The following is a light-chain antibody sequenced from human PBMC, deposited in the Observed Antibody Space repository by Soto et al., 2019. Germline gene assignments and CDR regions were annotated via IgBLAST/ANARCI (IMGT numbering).Light chain of an antibody. Sequence: EIVLTQSPATLSLSPGERATLSCRASQSVSSSYLAWYQQKPGQAPRLLIYGASSRASGIPVRFSGSGSGTDFTLTISRLESEDFAVYYCQQYGSSPRVTFGGGTKVEIK. CDR1: QSVSSSY. CDR3: QQYGSSPRVT. J-gene: IGKJ4*01. V-gene: IGKV3-20*01. CDR2: GAS.